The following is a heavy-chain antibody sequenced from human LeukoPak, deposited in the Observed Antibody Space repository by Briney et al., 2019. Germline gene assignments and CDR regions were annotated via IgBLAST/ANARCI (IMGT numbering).Heavy chain of an antibody. V-gene: IGHV3-11*04. D-gene: IGHD2-8*01. Sequence: TGGSLRLSCTASGLTFSDYYMSWIRQAPGKGLEWVSYISTSGSTIYYGDSVKGRFTISRDNAKNSLYLQMNSLRAEDTAVYYCARDSCSNGVCFDYWGQGTLVTVSS. CDR1: GLTFSDYY. CDR3: ARDSCSNGVCFDY. J-gene: IGHJ4*02. CDR2: ISTSGSTI.